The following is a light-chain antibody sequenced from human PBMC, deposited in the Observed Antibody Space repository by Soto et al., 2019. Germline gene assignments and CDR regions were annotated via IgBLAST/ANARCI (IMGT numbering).Light chain of an antibody. V-gene: IGKV3-15*01. CDR3: QQYNNWPPWT. J-gene: IGKJ1*01. Sequence: EIVMTQSPATLSVSPGERATLSCWASQSVSSNLAWYQKKPGQAPRLLIYGASTRATGIPARFSGSGSRTEFTLTISSLQSEDFAVYYCQQYNNWPPWTFGQGTKVEIK. CDR1: QSVSSN. CDR2: GAS.